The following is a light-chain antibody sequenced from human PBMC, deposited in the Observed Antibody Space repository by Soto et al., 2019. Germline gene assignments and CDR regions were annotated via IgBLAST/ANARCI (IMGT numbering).Light chain of an antibody. CDR3: LQRYNWPPVT. V-gene: IGKV1-39*01. CDR1: ENISRY. CDR2: AAS. J-gene: IGKJ5*01. Sequence: DIQMTQSPSSLSASVGDTVTITCRASENISRYLNWYQQKVGKAPKLLIYAASSLQSAVPSRFSGSGSGTDFTLTISSLEPEDFAVYYCLQRYNWPPVTFGQGTRLEIK.